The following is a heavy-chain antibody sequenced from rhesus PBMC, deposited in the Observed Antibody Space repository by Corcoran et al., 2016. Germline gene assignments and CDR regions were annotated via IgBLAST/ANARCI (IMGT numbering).Heavy chain of an antibody. CDR1: GASLSDSYY. Sequence: QVQLQASGPGLVKPAETLSLPCAVSGASLSDSYYWNWIRPPPGKGLEWIGNIYGNSASTYYNPSLKSRVTISKDTSKNQFFLKLSSVTAADTAVYYCAREDSNRFDVWGPGVLVTVSS. CDR3: AREDSNRFDV. V-gene: IGHV4S9*01. CDR2: IYGNSAST. J-gene: IGHJ5-1*01.